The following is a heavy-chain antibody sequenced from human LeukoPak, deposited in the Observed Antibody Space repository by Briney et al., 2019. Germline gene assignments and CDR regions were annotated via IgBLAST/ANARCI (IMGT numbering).Heavy chain of an antibody. D-gene: IGHD6-6*01. CDR3: ARANEHSSSVPFDY. CDR2: IYHRGST. J-gene: IGHJ4*02. V-gene: IGHV4-38-2*01. CDR1: GYSISSAYY. Sequence: SETLSLTCAVSGYSISSAYYWGWIRQPPGKGLEWIGSIYHRGSTYYSPSLKSRVTISVDTSKTQFSLKLSSVTAADTAVYYCARANEHSSSVPFDYWGQGTLVTVSS.